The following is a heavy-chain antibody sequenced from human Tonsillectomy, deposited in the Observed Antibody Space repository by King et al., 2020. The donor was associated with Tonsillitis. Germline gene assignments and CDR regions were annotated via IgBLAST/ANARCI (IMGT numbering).Heavy chain of an antibody. V-gene: IGHV4-30-2*01. D-gene: IGHD3-22*01. CDR1: GGSISSGGYS. Sequence: QLQESGSGLVKPSQTLSLTCAVSGGSISSGGYSWSWIRQPPGKGLKWIGYIYHSGSTYYNPSLKSRVTISVDRSKNQFSLKLSSVTAADTAVYYCARAPYYYDSSGHKYYYYGMDVWGQGTTVTVSS. CDR2: IYHSGST. J-gene: IGHJ6*02. CDR3: ARAPYYYDSSGHKYYYYGMDV.